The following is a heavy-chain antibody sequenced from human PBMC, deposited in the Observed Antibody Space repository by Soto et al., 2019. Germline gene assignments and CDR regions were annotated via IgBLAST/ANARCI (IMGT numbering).Heavy chain of an antibody. V-gene: IGHV4-31*03. CDR1: GGSLTSGGYY. Sequence: SETLSLTCSVSGGSLTSGGYYWSWVRQHPGKDLQWVGSIHYNGDTYYNPSLRSRTSISLDTSENRFSLMLSSVTAADTAVYFCARGAPRGRAVPTYFHFWGPGTLVTVSS. CDR2: IHYNGDT. CDR3: ARGAPRGRAVPTYFHF. J-gene: IGHJ4*02. D-gene: IGHD3-10*01.